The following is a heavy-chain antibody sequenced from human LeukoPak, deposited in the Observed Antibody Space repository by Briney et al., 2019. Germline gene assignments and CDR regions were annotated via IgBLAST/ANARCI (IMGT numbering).Heavy chain of an antibody. J-gene: IGHJ4*02. CDR1: GFTVSSNY. D-gene: IGHD2-2*01. CDR3: AKDSLRISSPPY. V-gene: IGHV3-53*01. CDR2: IYSGGST. Sequence: GGSLRLSCAASGFTVSSNYMSWVRQAPGKGLEWVSVIYSGGSTYYADSVKGRFTISRDNSKNTLYLQMNSLRAEDTAVYYCAKDSLRISSPPYWGQGTLVTVSS.